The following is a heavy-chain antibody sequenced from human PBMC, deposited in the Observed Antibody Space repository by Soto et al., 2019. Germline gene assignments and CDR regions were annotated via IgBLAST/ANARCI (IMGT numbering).Heavy chain of an antibody. CDR3: GNILLQHDFEGC. CDR1: GFTFTVYA. V-gene: IGHV3-64D*08. CDR2: ISSDGTKT. Sequence: EVQMVASGGDLVQPGSSLRLSCLASGFTFTVYAFHWVRQAPGKRLEFVAAISSDGTKTYYADSVKGRFTISRDTCNNTLFLHMNKLSAEETALYYCGNILLQHDFEGCWCQGALVTVSA. D-gene: IGHD3-3*01. J-gene: IGHJ4*02.